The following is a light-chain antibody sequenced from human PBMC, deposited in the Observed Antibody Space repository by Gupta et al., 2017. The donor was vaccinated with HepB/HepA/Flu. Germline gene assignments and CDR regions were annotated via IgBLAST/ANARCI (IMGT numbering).Light chain of an antibody. J-gene: IGLJ2*01. CDR2: DTN. CDR3: ASLDRSLSAVV. Sequence: SVLTQPPSVSAAPGQKVSISCSGRDSNIRNNRVAWFQQCPGAAPTLLIRDTNKRPSGIPDRFSGSKSGTSATLDNTGLQTGDEASYYCASLDRSLSAVVFGGGTKATVL. V-gene: IGLV1-51*01. CDR1: DSNIRNNR.